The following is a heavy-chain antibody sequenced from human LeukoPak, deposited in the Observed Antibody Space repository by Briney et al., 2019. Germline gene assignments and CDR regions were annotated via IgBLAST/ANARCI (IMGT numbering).Heavy chain of an antibody. CDR1: GYTFTGYY. CDR2: INPNGGGT. Sequence: ASVKVSCEASGYTFTGYYLHWVRQAPGQGLEWMGWINPNGGGTKYVEKFQGRVTITMDTSISTAYMDLTRLTSDDTAVYYCARVAAGPSIYWYFDLWGRGTLVTVSS. CDR3: ARVAAGPSIYWYFDL. V-gene: IGHV1-2*02. J-gene: IGHJ2*01.